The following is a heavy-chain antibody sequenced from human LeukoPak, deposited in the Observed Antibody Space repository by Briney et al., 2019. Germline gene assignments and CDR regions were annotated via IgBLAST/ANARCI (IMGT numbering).Heavy chain of an antibody. CDR3: ARHGGYCSSTSCQKSLDY. J-gene: IGHJ4*02. V-gene: IGHV4-4*07. CDR1: GGSISSYY. Sequence: SETLSLTCTVSGGSISSYYWSWIRQPAGKGLEWIGRIYTSGSTNYNPSLKSRVTISVDTSKNQFSLKLSSVTAADTAVYYCARHGGYCSSTSCQKSLDYWGQGTLVTVSS. D-gene: IGHD2-2*01. CDR2: IYTSGST.